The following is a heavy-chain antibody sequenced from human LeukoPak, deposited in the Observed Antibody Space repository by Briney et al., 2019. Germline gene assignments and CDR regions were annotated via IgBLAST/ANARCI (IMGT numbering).Heavy chain of an antibody. Sequence: GGSLRLSCAASGFTVSSNYMSWLRQAPGKGLEWGSVIYSGGSTYYADSVKGRFTISRDNSKNTLYLQMNSLRAEDTAVYYCARGGIAAAGPDYWGQGTLVTVSS. J-gene: IGHJ4*02. CDR1: GFTVSSNY. D-gene: IGHD6-13*01. CDR3: ARGGIAAAGPDY. CDR2: IYSGGST. V-gene: IGHV3-53*01.